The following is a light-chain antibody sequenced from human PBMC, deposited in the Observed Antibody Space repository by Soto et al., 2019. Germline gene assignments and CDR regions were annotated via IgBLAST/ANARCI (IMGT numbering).Light chain of an antibody. CDR2: GAS. CDR3: QHFHNWPPWT. CDR1: QSVSSS. J-gene: IGKJ1*01. Sequence: EVVMTQPPDTLSVSPGERATLSCRASQSVSSSLAWYQQKPGQAPRLLIYGASTRATGVPARFSGSGSGTEFTLTISSLQSEDVAVYYCQHFHNWPPWTFGQGTRVEIK. V-gene: IGKV3-15*01.